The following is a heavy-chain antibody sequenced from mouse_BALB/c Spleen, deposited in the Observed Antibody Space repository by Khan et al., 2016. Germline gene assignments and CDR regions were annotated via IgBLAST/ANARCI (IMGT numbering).Heavy chain of an antibody. CDR3: ARYLYSYATTYDTVDY. D-gene: IGHD1-1*01. CDR1: GDSITSGY. Sequence: EVQLQESGPSLVKPSQTLSLTCSVTGDSITSGYCNWIRKFPGNKLEYMGYISYSGDTSYNLSLTSRIPFTQDTSNNQYYLQLNSVTTEDTATYYCARYLYSYATTYDTVDYWGHRTSVTVSS. V-gene: IGHV3-8*02. CDR2: ISYSGDT. J-gene: IGHJ4*01.